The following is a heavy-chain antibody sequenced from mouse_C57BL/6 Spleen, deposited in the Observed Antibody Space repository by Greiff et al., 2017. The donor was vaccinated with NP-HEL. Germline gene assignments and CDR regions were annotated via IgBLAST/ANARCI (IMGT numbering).Heavy chain of an antibody. CDR1: GYTFTDYE. CDR3: TREGFSYLDD. CDR2: IDPETGGT. V-gene: IGHV1-15*01. J-gene: IGHJ2*01. Sequence: VQLQQSGAELVRPGASVTLSCEASGYTFTDYEMHWVKQTPVHGLEWIGAIDPETGGTAYNQKFKGKAILTADKSSSTAYMELRSLTSEDSAVYYCTREGFSYLDDWGQGTTLTVSS. D-gene: IGHD3-3*01.